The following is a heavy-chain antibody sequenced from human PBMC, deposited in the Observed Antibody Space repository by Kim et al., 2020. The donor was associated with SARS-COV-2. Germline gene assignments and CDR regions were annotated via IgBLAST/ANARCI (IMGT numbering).Heavy chain of an antibody. J-gene: IGHJ4*02. CDR1: GFSFSDYD. Sequence: GGSLRLSCTTSGFSFSDYDMSWFRQAPGKGLEWVGFAKSNTYCGTSEYAASVKGRVTISRDDSKIIAYLQMDRLKDGDTGLYYCSRGPRYSRCYYPCFDRWRERILVTVST. D-gene: IGHD5-18*01. V-gene: IGHV3-49*03. CDR3: SRGPRYSRCYYPCFDR. CDR2: AKSNTYCGTS.